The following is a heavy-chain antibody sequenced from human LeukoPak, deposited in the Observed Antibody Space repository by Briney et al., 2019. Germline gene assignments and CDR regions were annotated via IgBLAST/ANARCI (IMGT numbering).Heavy chain of an antibody. CDR3: ARSGFRAFDI. J-gene: IGHJ3*02. Sequence: PGGSLRLSCAASGFTFSSYSMNWVRQAPGKGLEWVSYISSSSSTIYYAGSVKGRFTISRDNAKNSLYLQMNSLRAEDTAVYYCARSGFRAFDIWGQGTMVTVSS. CDR1: GFTFSSYS. CDR2: ISSSSSTI. V-gene: IGHV3-48*01.